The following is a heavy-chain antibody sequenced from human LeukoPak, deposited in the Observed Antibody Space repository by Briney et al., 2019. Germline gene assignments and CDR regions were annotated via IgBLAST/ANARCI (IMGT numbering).Heavy chain of an antibody. J-gene: IGHJ4*02. Sequence: SETLSLTCTVSGGSISSYYWSWIRQPPGEGLEWMGDIYYCGSTNYNPSLKSRVTISVDTSKNQFSLRLSSGTAADTAVYYSARLASGSYGPLTPFDYWGQGTLVTVSS. CDR3: ARLASGSYGPLTPFDY. D-gene: IGHD1-26*01. CDR1: GGSISSYY. CDR2: IYYCGST. V-gene: IGHV4-59*08.